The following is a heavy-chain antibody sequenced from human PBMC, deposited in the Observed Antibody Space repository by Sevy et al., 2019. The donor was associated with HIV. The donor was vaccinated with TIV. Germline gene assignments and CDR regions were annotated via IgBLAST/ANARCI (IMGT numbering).Heavy chain of an antibody. CDR2: ISGSGGST. J-gene: IGHJ4*02. CDR3: AKGYGSGSPPDY. Sequence: GGSLRLSCAASGFIFNSYAMSWVRQAPGKGLEWVSSISGSGGSTYYADSVKGRFTISRENFRKMVDLQVNTLRAEDTAVYYCAKGYGSGSPPDYWGQGTLVTVSS. D-gene: IGHD3-10*01. V-gene: IGHV3-23*01. CDR1: GFIFNSYA.